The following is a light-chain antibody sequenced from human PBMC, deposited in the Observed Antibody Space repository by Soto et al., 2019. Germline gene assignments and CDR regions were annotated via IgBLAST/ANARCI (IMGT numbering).Light chain of an antibody. CDR1: QSVSSSY. CDR3: QQYGSSPHT. CDR2: GAS. J-gene: IGKJ2*01. V-gene: IGKV3-20*01. Sequence: EIVLTQSPGTLSLSPGERATLSCRASQSVSSSYLAWYQHKPGQAPRRLIYGASSRATGIPDRFSGSGSGTDFTRTISRLEPEDFAVYYCQQYGSSPHTFGQGTKLEIK.